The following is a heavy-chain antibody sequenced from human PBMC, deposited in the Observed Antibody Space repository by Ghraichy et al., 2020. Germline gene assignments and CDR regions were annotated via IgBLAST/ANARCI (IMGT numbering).Heavy chain of an antibody. V-gene: IGHV3-7*01. CDR2: INRDVSEK. CDR3: ARDTTWKLDF. CDR1: GFTFSSYW. J-gene: IGHJ4*02. Sequence: GSLRLSCVASGFTFSSYWMTWVRQAPGKGLEWVANINRDVSEKHYVDSVKGRFTVSRDNAKNSLYLQLNSLRAEDTAVYYCARDTTWKLDFWGQGTLVTVSS. D-gene: IGHD1-1*01.